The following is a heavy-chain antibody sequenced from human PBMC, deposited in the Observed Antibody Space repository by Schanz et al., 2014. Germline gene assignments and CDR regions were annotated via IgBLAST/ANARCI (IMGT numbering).Heavy chain of an antibody. V-gene: IGHV3-11*04. D-gene: IGHD3-3*01. J-gene: IGHJ4*02. CDR1: GFPFSDYF. Sequence: QVQLVDSGGGLVKPGGSLRLSCTASGFPFSDYFMAWIRQPPGRGLEWVSYIGNGGVTIYYADSVKGRFTMSRDNAKNSVFLQMNSLRAEDTAVYFCVRDSFFAFDYWGQGTLXTVSS. CDR2: IGNGGVTI. CDR3: VRDSFFAFDY.